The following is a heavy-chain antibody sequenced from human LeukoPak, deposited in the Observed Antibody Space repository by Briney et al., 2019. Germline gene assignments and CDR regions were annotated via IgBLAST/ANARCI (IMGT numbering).Heavy chain of an antibody. J-gene: IGHJ4*02. V-gene: IGHV3-20*04. CDR2: TNWNSDSI. Sequence: GGSLRLSCTASGFIFDDFGMNWVRQVPGKGLECVSGTNWNSDSINYVESVRGRFTISRDNAKNSLYLQMNSLRAEDTAFYYCVRDGGYCSNTDCYSFDYWGQGIAVTVSS. D-gene: IGHD2-2*01. CDR1: GFIFDDFG. CDR3: VRDGGYCSNTDCYSFDY.